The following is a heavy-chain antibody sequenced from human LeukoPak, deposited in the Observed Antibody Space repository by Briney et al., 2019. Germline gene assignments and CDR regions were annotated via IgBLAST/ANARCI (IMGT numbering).Heavy chain of an antibody. J-gene: IGHJ6*03. CDR2: IYYSGST. CDR3: AALYSNYYYMDV. D-gene: IGHD4-11*01. Sequence: PSETLSLTCTASGGTISSYYWSWIRQPPGKGLEWIGYIYYSGSTNYNPSLKSRVTMSLDTSTNQFSLKLSSVTAADTAVYYCAALYSNYYYMDVWGKGTTVTVSS. CDR1: GGTISSYY. V-gene: IGHV4-59*01.